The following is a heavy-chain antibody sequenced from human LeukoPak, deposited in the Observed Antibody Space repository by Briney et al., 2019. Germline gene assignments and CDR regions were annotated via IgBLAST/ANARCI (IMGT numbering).Heavy chain of an antibody. J-gene: IGHJ4*02. Sequence: PGGSLRLSCAASGFAFSNFVLTWVRQAPGKGLEWVSGISAGGSDTFYAASVQGRFTISRDNSKNMLHLQMSSLTGEDTALYYCVRRGDASSGWGDHDYWGQGALVTVSS. CDR3: VRRGDASSGWGDHDY. V-gene: IGHV3-23*01. CDR1: GFAFSNFV. D-gene: IGHD6-19*01. CDR2: ISAGGSDT.